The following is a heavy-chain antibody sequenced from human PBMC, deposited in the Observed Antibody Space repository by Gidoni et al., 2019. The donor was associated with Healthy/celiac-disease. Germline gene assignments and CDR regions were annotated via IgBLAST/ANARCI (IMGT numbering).Heavy chain of an antibody. V-gene: IGHV3-23*01. CDR2: ISASGGST. D-gene: IGHD3-10*01. Sequence: EVQLLESGGGLVQHGGSLRLSCAASGCTFSSYAMSWVRQAPGKGLEWVSAISASGGSTYYADSVKGRFTISRDNSKNTLYLQMNSLRAEDTAVYYCAKDLEISFGDRSPGGYWGQGTLVTVSS. CDR1: GCTFSSYA. J-gene: IGHJ4*02. CDR3: AKDLEISFGDRSPGGY.